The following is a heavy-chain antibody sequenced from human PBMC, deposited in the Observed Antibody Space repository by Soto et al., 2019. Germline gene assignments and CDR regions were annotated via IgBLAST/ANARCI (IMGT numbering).Heavy chain of an antibody. J-gene: IGHJ4*02. V-gene: IGHV4-59*08. CDR2: IYYSGST. D-gene: IGHD2-21*02. Sequence: SETLSLTCTVSGGSISSYYWSWIRQPPGKGLEWIGYIYYSGSTNYNPSLKSRVTISVDTSKNQFSLKLSSVTAADTAVYYCASAVGSGVTDAWSFDYWGQGTLVTVS. CDR3: ASAVGSGVTDAWSFDY. CDR1: GGSISSYY.